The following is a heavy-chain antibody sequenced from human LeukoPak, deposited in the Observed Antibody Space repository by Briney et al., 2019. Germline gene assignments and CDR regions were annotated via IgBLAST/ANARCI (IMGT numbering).Heavy chain of an antibody. CDR1: GGSFSGYY. CDR3: ARRGYDSSGSPFDY. V-gene: IGHV4-34*01. D-gene: IGHD3-22*01. Sequence: SETLSLTCAVYGGSFSGYYWSWIRQPPGKGLEWIGEINHSGSTNYNPPLKSRVPISLNKPKNHSSLKLSSVTAADTAVYYCARRGYDSSGSPFDYWGQGTLVTVSS. J-gene: IGHJ4*02. CDR2: INHSGST.